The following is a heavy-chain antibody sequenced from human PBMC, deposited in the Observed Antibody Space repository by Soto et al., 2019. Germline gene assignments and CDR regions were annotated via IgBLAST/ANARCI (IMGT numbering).Heavy chain of an antibody. V-gene: IGHV4-59*01. D-gene: IGHD2-15*01. CDR2: IYYSGST. CDR1: GGSISSYY. Sequence: SETLSLTCTVSGGSISSYYWSWIRQPPGKGLEWIGYIYYSGSTNYNPSLKSRVTISVDTSKNQFSLKLSSVTAADTAVYYCARLSCSVGSCFSSRLDYWGQGTLVTVSS. J-gene: IGHJ4*02. CDR3: ARLSCSVGSCFSSRLDY.